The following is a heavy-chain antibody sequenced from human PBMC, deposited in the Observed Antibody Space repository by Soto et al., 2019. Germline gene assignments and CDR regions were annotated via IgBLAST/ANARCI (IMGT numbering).Heavy chain of an antibody. D-gene: IGHD6-6*01. V-gene: IGHV5-51*01. CDR1: GYSFTSYW. Sequence: SGESLKISCKGSGYSFTSYWIGWVRQMPGKGLEWMGIIYPGDSDTRYSPSFQGQVTISADKSISTAYLQWSSLKASDTAMYYCARGWTFSEYSSSPGMDVWGQGTTVTVSS. CDR2: IYPGDSDT. CDR3: ARGWTFSEYSSSPGMDV. J-gene: IGHJ6*02.